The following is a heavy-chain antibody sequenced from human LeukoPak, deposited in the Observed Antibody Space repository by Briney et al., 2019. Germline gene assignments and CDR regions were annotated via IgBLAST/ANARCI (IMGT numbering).Heavy chain of an antibody. V-gene: IGHV4-30-4*08. Sequence: PSQTLSLTCTVSGGSISSGDYYWSWIRQPPGKGLDWIGYIYYSGSTYYNPSLKSRVTISVDTSKNQFSLKLSSVTAADTAVYYCARFGNTLTGEPVFDYWGQGTLVTVSS. CDR2: IYYSGST. D-gene: IGHD7-27*01. CDR3: ARFGNTLTGEPVFDY. CDR1: GGSISSGDYY. J-gene: IGHJ4*02.